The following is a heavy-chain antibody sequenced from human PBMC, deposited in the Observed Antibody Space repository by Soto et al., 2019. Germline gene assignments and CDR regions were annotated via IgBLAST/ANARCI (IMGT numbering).Heavy chain of an antibody. CDR2: IYNSASTI. J-gene: IGHJ6*02. V-gene: IGHV3-11*01. CDR3: ARGHYGLDV. CDR1: GFTFSDHY. Sequence: PGGSLRLSCAASGFTFSDHYMSWIRQAPGKGLEWVSYIYNSASTIYYADSMKGRFTISRDNAKNTLYLQMNSLRTDDTAVYYCARGHYGLDVWGPGTTVTV.